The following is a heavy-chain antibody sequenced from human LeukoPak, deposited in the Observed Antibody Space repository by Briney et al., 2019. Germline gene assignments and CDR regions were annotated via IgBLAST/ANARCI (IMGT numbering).Heavy chain of an antibody. Sequence: GGSLRLSCAASGFTFTTYWMHWVRHAPGKGLVWVSHINSDGRITSYADSVKGRFTISRDNAKNTLYLQMNSLRAEDTAVYYCARDAVDTANAVWGQGTTATVSS. CDR1: GFTFTTYW. J-gene: IGHJ6*02. V-gene: IGHV3-74*01. D-gene: IGHD5-18*01. CDR2: INSDGRIT. CDR3: ARDAVDTANAV.